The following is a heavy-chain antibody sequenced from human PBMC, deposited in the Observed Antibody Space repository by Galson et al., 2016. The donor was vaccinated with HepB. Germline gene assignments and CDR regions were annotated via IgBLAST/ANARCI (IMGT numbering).Heavy chain of an antibody. CDR1: GFTFSRYW. J-gene: IGHJ4*02. CDR2: IKEDASEK. CDR3: ARAGVAYETSGYFYGQLDY. D-gene: IGHD3-22*01. V-gene: IGHV3-7*01. Sequence: SLRLSCAASGFTFSRYWMSWVRQAPGKGLEWVANIKEDASEKYYVDSVKGRFTISRDNAKSSLYLQMNSLRDDDTAVYFCARAGVAYETSGYFYGQLDYWGQGTLVIVSS.